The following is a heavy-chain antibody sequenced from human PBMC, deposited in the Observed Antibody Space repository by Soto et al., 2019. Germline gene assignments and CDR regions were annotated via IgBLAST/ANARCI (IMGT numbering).Heavy chain of an antibody. Sequence: VGSLRLSCAAPGFTFSRLAMGWVRQAPWKGLEWVSVIDYSGGTTYYTDSVKGRFIISRDNSKKMLYLQMNSLRAEDTAVYYCAKDATRTSGWYYFDYWGQGALVTVS. CDR3: AKDATRTSGWYYFDY. D-gene: IGHD6-19*01. V-gene: IGHV3-23*01. CDR1: GFTFSRLA. CDR2: IDYSGGTT. J-gene: IGHJ4*02.